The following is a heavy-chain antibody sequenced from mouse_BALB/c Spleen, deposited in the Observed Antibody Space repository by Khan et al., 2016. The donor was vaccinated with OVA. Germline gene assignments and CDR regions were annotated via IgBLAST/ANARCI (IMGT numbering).Heavy chain of an antibody. J-gene: IGHJ2*01. V-gene: IGHV3-2*02. D-gene: IGHD1-1*01. CDR1: DYSITTDYA. Sequence: EVKLLESGPGLVKPSQSLSLTCTVTDYSITTDYAWNWIRQFPGNKLEWMGYISYSGNTKYNPSLKSRISITRDTSKNQFFLQLKSVTTEDTARYYCARVYGGDFDYWGQGTTLTVSS. CDR3: ARVYGGDFDY. CDR2: ISYSGNT.